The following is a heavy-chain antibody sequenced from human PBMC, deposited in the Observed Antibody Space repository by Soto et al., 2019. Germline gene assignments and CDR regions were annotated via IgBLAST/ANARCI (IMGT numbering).Heavy chain of an antibody. D-gene: IGHD5-12*01. J-gene: IGHJ4*02. Sequence: GGSLRLSCAASGFTFSSYAMTWVRQAPGKGLEWVSFISGSGGSTYYADSVRGRFTISRDNSKNTLHLQMNSLRAEDTAVYYWANYFEYSGYDSGNYFWGQGSLVTVSS. V-gene: IGHV3-23*01. CDR1: GFTFSSYA. CDR3: ANYFEYSGYDSGNYF. CDR2: ISGSGGST.